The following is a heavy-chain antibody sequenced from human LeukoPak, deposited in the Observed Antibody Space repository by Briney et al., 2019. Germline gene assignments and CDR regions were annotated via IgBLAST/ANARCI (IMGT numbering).Heavy chain of an antibody. D-gene: IGHD3-9*01. CDR3: ARDIYDILTGYIGGDY. Sequence: SETLSLTCTVSGGSISSSSYYWGRIRQPPGKGLEWIGSIYYSGSTYYNPSLKSRVTISVDTSKNQFSLKLSSVTAADTAVYYCARDIYDILTGYIGGDYWGQGTLVTVSS. J-gene: IGHJ4*02. CDR2: IYYSGST. CDR1: GGSISSSSYY. V-gene: IGHV4-39*07.